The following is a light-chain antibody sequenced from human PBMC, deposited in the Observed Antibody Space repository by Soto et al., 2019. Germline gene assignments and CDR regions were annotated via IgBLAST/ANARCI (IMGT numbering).Light chain of an antibody. Sequence: QSVPTQPPSVSGAPGQRVTISCTGSSSNIGAGYVVHWYQHLPGAAPKLLIYGNTNRPSGVPDRFSGSKSDTSASLAITGLQAEDEADYYCQSYDSSLSGFYVFGTGTKLTVL. CDR2: GNT. CDR1: SSNIGAGYV. V-gene: IGLV1-40*01. CDR3: QSYDSSLSGFYV. J-gene: IGLJ1*01.